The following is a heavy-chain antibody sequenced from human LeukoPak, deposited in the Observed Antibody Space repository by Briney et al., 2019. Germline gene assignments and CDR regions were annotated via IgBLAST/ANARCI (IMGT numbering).Heavy chain of an antibody. CDR1: GGSISSNNW. V-gene: IGHV4-4*02. CDR3: ARIGNYYFDY. Sequence: PSETLSLTCAVSGGSISSNNWWSWVRQPPGKGLEWIGEIYHSGSTNYNPSLKSRVTISVDKSKDQFSLELTSVTAADTAVYYCARIGNYYFDYWGQGTLVTVSS. J-gene: IGHJ4*02. CDR2: IYHSGST. D-gene: IGHD1-1*01.